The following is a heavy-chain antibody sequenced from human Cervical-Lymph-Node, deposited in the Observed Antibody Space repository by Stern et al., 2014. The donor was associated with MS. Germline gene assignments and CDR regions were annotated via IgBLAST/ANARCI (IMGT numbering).Heavy chain of an antibody. V-gene: IGHV3-53*01. CDR2: IYSGGNT. CDR3: ARLLIAGASMVDY. J-gene: IGHJ4*02. CDR1: GFNVSEKY. Sequence: EDQLVESGGGLIQPGGSLRLSCAVSGFNVSEKYMNWVRQAPGKGLEWVSVIYSGGNTYYADSVKGRFTISRDNSKNTLYLQMNSLRAEDTAVYYCARLLIAGASMVDYWGQGSLVTVSS. D-gene: IGHD1-26*01.